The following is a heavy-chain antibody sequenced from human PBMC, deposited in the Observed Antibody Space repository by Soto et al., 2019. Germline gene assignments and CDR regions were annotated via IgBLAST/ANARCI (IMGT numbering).Heavy chain of an antibody. J-gene: IGHJ3*02. CDR2: IYPGDSDT. CDR3: ARGLFPYYDILTGYDSFDI. V-gene: IGHV5-51*01. CDR1: GYSFTSYW. Sequence: PGESLKISCKGSGYSFTSYWIGWARQMPGKGLEWMGIIYPGDSDTRYSPSFQGQVTISADKSISTAYLQWSSLKASDTAMYYCARGLFPYYDILTGYDSFDIWGQGTMVTVSS. D-gene: IGHD3-9*01.